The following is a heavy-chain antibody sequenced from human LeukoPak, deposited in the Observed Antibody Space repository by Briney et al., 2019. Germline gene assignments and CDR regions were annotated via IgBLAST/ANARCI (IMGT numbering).Heavy chain of an antibody. J-gene: IGHJ4*02. D-gene: IGHD4-11*01. V-gene: IGHV1-2*02. CDR2: INPNSGET. CDR3: ARDRDYSNTERGFDY. Sequence: ASVRVSCKTSGYTFTDYYIHWVRQAPGQGLEWMGWINPNSGETNSAQKFQGRVTMTGDTSISTANMELRRVTSGDTAVYYCARDRDYSNTERGFDYWGQGTLVTVSS. CDR1: GYTFTDYY.